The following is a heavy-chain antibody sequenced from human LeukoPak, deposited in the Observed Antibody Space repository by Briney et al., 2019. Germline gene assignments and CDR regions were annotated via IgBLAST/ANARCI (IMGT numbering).Heavy chain of an antibody. CDR1: GFTFSTYD. Sequence: GVSLRLSCAASGFTFSTYDMSWVRQAPGKGLEWVACIGGSGGAIYYRGSVKGRFTISRDNSKSTLYLQMNSLRADDTAVYFCAKWMSRVQAFDIWGQGTMVTVSS. J-gene: IGHJ3*02. V-gene: IGHV3-23*01. D-gene: IGHD5-12*01. CDR3: AKWMSRVQAFDI. CDR2: IGGSGGAI.